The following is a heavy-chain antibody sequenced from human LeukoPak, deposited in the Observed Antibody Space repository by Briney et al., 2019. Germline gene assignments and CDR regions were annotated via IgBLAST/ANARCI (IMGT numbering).Heavy chain of an antibody. CDR2: ISGSGDST. V-gene: IGHV3-23*01. CDR1: GFTFIKSW. D-gene: IGHD1-14*01. Sequence: PGGSLRLSCAASGFTFIKSWMTWVRQAPGKGLEWVASISGSGDSTNYGDSVKGRFTISRDNFKRTVHLEMSNLRADDTAMYYCVRRAAVRGMDFWGLGTTVIVSS. J-gene: IGHJ6*02. CDR3: VRRAAVRGMDF.